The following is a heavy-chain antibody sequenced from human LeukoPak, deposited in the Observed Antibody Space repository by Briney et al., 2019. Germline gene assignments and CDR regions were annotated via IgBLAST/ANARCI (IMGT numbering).Heavy chain of an antibody. J-gene: IGHJ4*02. Sequence: SETLSLTCTVSGYSISSGYYWGWIRQPPGKGLEWIGSIYHSGSTYYNPSLKSRVSIPVDMSKNQFSLRLSSVTAADTAVYYCARRGLRLGEFDYWGQGTLVTVSS. V-gene: IGHV4-38-2*02. CDR1: GYSISSGYY. CDR2: IYHSGST. D-gene: IGHD3-16*01. CDR3: ARRGLRLGEFDY.